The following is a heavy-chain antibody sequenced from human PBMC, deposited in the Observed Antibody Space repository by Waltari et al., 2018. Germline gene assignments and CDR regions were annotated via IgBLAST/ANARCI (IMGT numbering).Heavy chain of an antibody. D-gene: IGHD3-10*01. J-gene: IGHJ4*02. CDR2: IYASGST. V-gene: IGHV4-61*02. CDR1: GDFIERGSYY. Sequence: QVQLQESGPGLVKPSQTLSLTCNVSGDFIERGSYYWSWVRQPAGRGLEWIGRIYASGSTNYNPVLKSRVTLSVDTSKNQVSLRLTSVTAADSAVYFCARTVEKTYGGWYFDSWGQGTRVTVSS. CDR3: ARTVEKTYGGWYFDS.